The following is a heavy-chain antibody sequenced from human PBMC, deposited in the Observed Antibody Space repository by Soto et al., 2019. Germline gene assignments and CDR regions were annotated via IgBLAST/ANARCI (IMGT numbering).Heavy chain of an antibody. CDR1: GFTFSTYA. CDR2: ISGGGSTT. V-gene: IGHV3-23*01. D-gene: IGHD6-19*01. CDR3: AKGSRIAVAGTFDY. Sequence: EVQLLESGGGLVQPGGSLRLSCEASGFTFSTYAMSWVRQAAGKGLEWVSTISGGGSTTYYADSVKGRFTISRDNTKNTLFLQMNSLRAEDTAVYYCAKGSRIAVAGTFDYWGQGTLVTVSS. J-gene: IGHJ4*02.